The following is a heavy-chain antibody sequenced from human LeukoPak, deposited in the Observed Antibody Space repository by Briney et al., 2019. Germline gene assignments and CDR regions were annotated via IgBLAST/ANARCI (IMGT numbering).Heavy chain of an antibody. J-gene: IGHJ4*02. V-gene: IGHV1-69*05. CDR1: GGTFSSYA. CDR2: IIPIFGTA. CDR3: AAVAPGIVAAGRLDY. Sequence: SVKVSCKASGGTFSSYAISWVRQAPGQGLEWMGGIIPIFGTANYAQKFQERVTITRDMSTSTAYMELSSLRSEDTAVYYCAAVAPGIVAAGRLDYWGQGALVTVSS. D-gene: IGHD6-13*01.